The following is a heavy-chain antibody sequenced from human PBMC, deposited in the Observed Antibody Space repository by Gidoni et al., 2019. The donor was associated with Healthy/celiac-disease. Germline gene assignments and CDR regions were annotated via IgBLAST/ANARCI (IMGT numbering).Heavy chain of an antibody. D-gene: IGHD3-10*01. Sequence: LKSRVTISVDRSKNQFSLKLSSVTAADTAVYYCARSHMVRGFYFDYWGQGTLVTVSS. J-gene: IGHJ4*02. CDR3: ARSHMVRGFYFDY. V-gene: IGHV4-30-2*01.